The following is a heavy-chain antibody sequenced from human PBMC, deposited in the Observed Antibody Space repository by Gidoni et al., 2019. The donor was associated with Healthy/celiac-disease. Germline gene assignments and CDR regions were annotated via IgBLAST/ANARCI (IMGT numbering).Heavy chain of an antibody. D-gene: IGHD2-2*01. V-gene: IGHV3-21*01. CDR2: ISSSSSYI. Sequence: EVQLVESGGGLVKPGGSLRLSCAASGFTFSSYSMNWVRQAPGKGLEWVSSISSSSSYIYYADSVKGRFTISRDNAKNSLYLQMNSLRAEDTAVYYCARDGCSSTSCYREDAFDIWGQGTMVTVSS. J-gene: IGHJ3*02. CDR3: ARDGCSSTSCYREDAFDI. CDR1: GFTFSSYS.